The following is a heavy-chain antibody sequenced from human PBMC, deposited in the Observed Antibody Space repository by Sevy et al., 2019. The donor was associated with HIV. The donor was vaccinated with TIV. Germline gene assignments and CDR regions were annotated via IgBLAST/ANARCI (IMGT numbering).Heavy chain of an antibody. V-gene: IGHV3-7*01. CDR1: GFSLESYW. D-gene: IGHD2-2*02. CDR2: IKHDGSEI. CDR3: VRAIQSEGSF. J-gene: IGHJ4*02. Sequence: GGSLRLSCVGFGFSLESYWMNWVRQAPGKGLEWVAHIKHDGSEIYYVDSVKGRFTVSRDNDRNLVYLQMNNLRVADTALYYCVRAIQSEGSFWGQGTRVTVSS.